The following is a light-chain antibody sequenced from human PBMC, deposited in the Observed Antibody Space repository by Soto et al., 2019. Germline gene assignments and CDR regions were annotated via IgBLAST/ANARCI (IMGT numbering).Light chain of an antibody. J-gene: IGLJ3*02. CDR1: SSNIGAGYD. Sequence: QSVLTQPPSVSGAPGQRVTISCTGTSSNIGAGYDIHWYKQLPGTAPTLLIYGNTNRPSGVPDRFSASKSGTSASLAITGLRAEDEADYYCQSYDSSLGGSKVFGGGTKVTVL. CDR3: QSYDSSLGGSKV. CDR2: GNT. V-gene: IGLV1-40*01.